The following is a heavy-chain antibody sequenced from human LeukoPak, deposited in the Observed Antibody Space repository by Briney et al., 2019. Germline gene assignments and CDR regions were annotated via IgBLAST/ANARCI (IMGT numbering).Heavy chain of an antibody. V-gene: IGHV1-2*02. CDR3: ARVSDRWAAAAPFDY. D-gene: IGHD6-13*01. Sequence: GASVKVSCKASGYTFTGYYMHWVRQAPGQGLEWMGWINPNSGGTNYAQKFQGRVTMTRDTSISTAYMELSRLRPDDTAVYYCARVSDRWAAAAPFDYWGQGTLVTVSS. J-gene: IGHJ4*02. CDR1: GYTFTGYY. CDR2: INPNSGGT.